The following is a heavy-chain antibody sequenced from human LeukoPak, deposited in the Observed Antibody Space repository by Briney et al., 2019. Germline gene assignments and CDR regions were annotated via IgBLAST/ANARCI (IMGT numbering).Heavy chain of an antibody. Sequence: SETLSLTCIVSGGSISNYYWSWIRQPAGKGLEWIGRIYTSGSTDYNHSLKTRVTMSLDTSKNQFSLKMSSVTAADTAVYYCARDKMYQLPHNWFDPWGQGTLVTVSS. CDR2: IYTSGST. J-gene: IGHJ5*02. CDR1: GGSISNYY. D-gene: IGHD2-2*01. CDR3: ARDKMYQLPHNWFDP. V-gene: IGHV4-4*07.